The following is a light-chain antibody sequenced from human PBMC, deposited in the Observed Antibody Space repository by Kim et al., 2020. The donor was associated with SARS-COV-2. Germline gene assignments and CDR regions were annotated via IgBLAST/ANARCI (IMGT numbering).Light chain of an antibody. V-gene: IGLV1-47*01. CDR2: RNN. CDR3: AAWDDSLSGSRAYV. Sequence: QSVLTQPPSASGTPGQRVTISCSGSSSNIGSNYVYWYQQLPGTAPKLLIYRNNQRPSGVPDRFSGSKSGTSASLAISGLRSEDEADYYCAAWDDSLSGSRAYVFGTGTKVTVL. CDR1: SSNIGSNY. J-gene: IGLJ1*01.